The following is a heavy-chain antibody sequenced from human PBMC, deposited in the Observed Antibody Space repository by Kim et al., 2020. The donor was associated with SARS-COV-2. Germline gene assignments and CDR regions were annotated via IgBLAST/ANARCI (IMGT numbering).Heavy chain of an antibody. Sequence: HHAGSVKSRFIISRDDSKNTLYLRLNNLRAEDTALYYCAKDLWNYSAMDVWGQGTTVTVSS. D-gene: IGHD2-21*01. CDR3: AKDLWNYSAMDV. V-gene: IGHV3-23*01. J-gene: IGHJ6*02.